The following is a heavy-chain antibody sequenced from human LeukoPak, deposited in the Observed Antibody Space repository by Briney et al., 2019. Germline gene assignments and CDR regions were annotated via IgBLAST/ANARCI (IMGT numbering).Heavy chain of an antibody. J-gene: IGHJ4*02. Sequence: GGSLRLSCSASGFTFRSYAMHWVRQAPGKGLVWVSRINSDGSSTSYADSVKGRFTISRDNAKNTLYLQMNSLRAEDTAVYYCARGGYSYGRVDYWGQGALVTVSS. CDR3: ARGGYSYGRVDY. V-gene: IGHV3-74*01. D-gene: IGHD5-18*01. CDR1: GFTFRSYA. CDR2: INSDGSST.